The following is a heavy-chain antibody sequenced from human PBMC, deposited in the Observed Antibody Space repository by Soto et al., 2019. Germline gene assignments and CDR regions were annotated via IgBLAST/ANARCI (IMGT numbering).Heavy chain of an antibody. J-gene: IGHJ3*02. CDR1: GFTFSDYY. CDR2: ISSSGSTI. V-gene: IGHV3-11*01. CDR3: ARDTDVVVPVYAFDI. Sequence: GGSLRLSCAASGFTFSDYYMSWIRQAPGKGLEWVSYISSSGSTIYYADSVKGRFTISRDNAKNSLYLQMNSLRAEDTAVYYCARDTDVVVPVYAFDIWGQGTMVTVSS. D-gene: IGHD2-2*01.